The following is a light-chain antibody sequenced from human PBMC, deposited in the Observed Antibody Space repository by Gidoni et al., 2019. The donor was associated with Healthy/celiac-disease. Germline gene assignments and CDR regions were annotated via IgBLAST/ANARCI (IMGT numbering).Light chain of an antibody. CDR3: QQYGSSRGT. CDR1: QSVSSSY. Sequence: ELVLTQSPGTLSLSPGERATLSCRASQSVSSSYLAWYQQKPGQAPRLLIYGASSRATGIPDRFSGSGSGTDFTLTISRLEPEDFAVYYCQQYGSSRGTFXXXTKLEIK. CDR2: GAS. V-gene: IGKV3-20*01. J-gene: IGKJ2*01.